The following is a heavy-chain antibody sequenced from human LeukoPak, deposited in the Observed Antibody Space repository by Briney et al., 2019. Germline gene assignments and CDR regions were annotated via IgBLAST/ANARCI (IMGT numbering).Heavy chain of an antibody. J-gene: IGHJ6*02. V-gene: IGHV3-30*03. Sequence: PGRSLRLSCAASGFTFSSYGMHWVRQAPGKGLEWVAVISYDGSNKYYADSVKGRFTISRDNAKNSLYLQMNSLRAEDTAVYYCARDTGYCSSTSCYLPGYYYYYGMDVWGQGTTVTVSS. D-gene: IGHD2-2*01. CDR1: GFTFSSYG. CDR3: ARDTGYCSSTSCYLPGYYYYYGMDV. CDR2: ISYDGSNK.